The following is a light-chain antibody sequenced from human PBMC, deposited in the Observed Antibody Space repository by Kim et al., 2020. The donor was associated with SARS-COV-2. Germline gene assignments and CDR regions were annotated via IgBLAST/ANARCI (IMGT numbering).Light chain of an antibody. CDR1: QSVLYSPDNRNC. CDR3: QQDIWSPPYT. CDR2: SAS. J-gene: IGKJ2*01. Sequence: DIVMTQSPDSLAVSLGERATINCKSSQSVLYSPDNRNCLAWYQHKPGQPPKLLIYSASTRESGVPDRFAGSGSVTDFTLTINNLQAEDVAVYYCQQDIWSPPYTFGQGTKLEI. V-gene: IGKV4-1*01.